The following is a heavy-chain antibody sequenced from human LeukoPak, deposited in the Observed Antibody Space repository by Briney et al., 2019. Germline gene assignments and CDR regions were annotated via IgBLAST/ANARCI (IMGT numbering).Heavy chain of an antibody. V-gene: IGHV4-39*07. D-gene: IGHD4-23*01. CDR1: GGSISSSSYY. CDR2: IYYSGST. CDR3: ARDRGTTVAD. Sequence: KASETLSLTCTVSGGSISSSSYYWGWIRQPPGKGLEWIGSIYYSGSTYYNPSLKSRVTISVDTSKNQFSLKLSSVTAADTAVYYCARDRGTTVADWGQGTLVTVSS. J-gene: IGHJ4*02.